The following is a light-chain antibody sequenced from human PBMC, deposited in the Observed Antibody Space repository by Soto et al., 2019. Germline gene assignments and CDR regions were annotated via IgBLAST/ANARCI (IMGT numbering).Light chain of an antibody. V-gene: IGKV1-5*03. J-gene: IGKJ1*01. Sequence: DFQMTQSPSTLSASVGDRVTMTCRASQSVNGWLAWYQQKPGKAPKLLIYKASSLESGVPSRFSGSGSGTEFTLTITTLQPDDFATYYCQHHGTFGQGTKVSLK. CDR2: KAS. CDR3: QHHGT. CDR1: QSVNGW.